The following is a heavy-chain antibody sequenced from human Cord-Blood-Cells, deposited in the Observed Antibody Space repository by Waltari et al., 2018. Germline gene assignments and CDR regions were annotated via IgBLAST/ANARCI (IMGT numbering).Heavy chain of an antibody. CDR2: INPNRGGR. V-gene: IGHV1-2*02. J-gene: IGHJ3*02. Sequence: QVQLVQSGAEVKKPGASVKVSCKASGYTFTGYYMHWVRQAPGQGLEWMGWINPNRGGRNDAQNFQGRVTRTRDASISTADMELSRLRSDDTAVYYCARGRWELNAFDIWGQGTMVTVSS. D-gene: IGHD1-26*01. CDR1: GYTFTGYY. CDR3: ARGRWELNAFDI.